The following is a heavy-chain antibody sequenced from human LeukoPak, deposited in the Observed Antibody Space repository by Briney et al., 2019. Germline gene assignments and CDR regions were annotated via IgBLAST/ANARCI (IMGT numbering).Heavy chain of an antibody. Sequence: GGSLRLSCAASGFTFSTYAMSWVRQAPGKGLEWVSVISGTGGSTNYADSVKGRFTISRDNSKNTLYLQMNSLRAEDTAVYYCAKDRDYGDYSDYWGQGTLVTVSS. D-gene: IGHD4-17*01. CDR1: GFTFSTYA. J-gene: IGHJ4*02. CDR2: ISGTGGST. V-gene: IGHV3-23*01. CDR3: AKDRDYGDYSDY.